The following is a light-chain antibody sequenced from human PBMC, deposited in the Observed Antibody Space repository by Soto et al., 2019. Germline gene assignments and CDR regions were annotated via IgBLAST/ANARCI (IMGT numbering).Light chain of an antibody. CDR3: AKWDESMNGFYV. J-gene: IGLJ1*01. CDR2: RNN. CDR1: TSNIGSNY. V-gene: IGLV1-47*01. Sequence: QSVLTQPPSASGTPGQGVTISCSGSTSNIGSNYVYWYQQLPGTAPKLLIYRNNQRPSGVPDRFSGSKSGTSASLAISGLRSDDAADYFCAKWDESMNGFYVFGNGNKVTVL.